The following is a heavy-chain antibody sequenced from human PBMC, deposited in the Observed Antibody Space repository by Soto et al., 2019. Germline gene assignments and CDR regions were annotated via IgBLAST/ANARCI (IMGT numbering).Heavy chain of an antibody. J-gene: IGHJ4*02. Sequence: EASVKVSCEASGGTFSTYVITWVRQAPGQGLEWMGGIIPIFGTPHYAQKFQGRASITADEYTSTAYMELSSLRSDDTAVYYCARPTLEYYYDNCGYSSDYWGQGTLVTVSS. CDR2: IIPIFGTP. CDR3: ARPTLEYYYDNCGYSSDY. V-gene: IGHV1-69*13. CDR1: GGTFSTYV. D-gene: IGHD3-22*01.